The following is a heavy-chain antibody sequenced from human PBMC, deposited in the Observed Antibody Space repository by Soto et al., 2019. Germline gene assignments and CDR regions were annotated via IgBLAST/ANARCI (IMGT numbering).Heavy chain of an antibody. V-gene: IGHV1-69*06. CDR1: GGTFSSYA. CDR3: ASEGVSGWFDP. D-gene: IGHD3-10*01. J-gene: IGHJ5*02. Sequence: SGKVSCKAYGGTFSSYAIRWFQQAPVQVLEWMGVIIGNGGAANYADKVHCRVTNTADTCTSTAYIDLNSLGSEDTAVYYGASEGVSGWFDPWGQRPMVTFSS. CDR2: IIGNGGAA.